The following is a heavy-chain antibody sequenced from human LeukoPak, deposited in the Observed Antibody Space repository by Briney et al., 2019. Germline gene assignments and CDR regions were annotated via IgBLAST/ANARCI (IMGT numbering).Heavy chain of an antibody. V-gene: IGHV3-64*01. CDR3: AKDGPVYDSSGYLSY. D-gene: IGHD3-22*01. Sequence: PGGSLRLSCAASGFTLTPYTIHWVRKAPGRGLEFVFAVVGNGGTTYYANSVKGRFTISRDNSKNTLYLQMNSLRAEDTAVYYCAKDGPVYDSSGYLSYWGQGTLVTVSS. CDR1: GFTLTPYT. CDR2: VVGNGGTT. J-gene: IGHJ4*02.